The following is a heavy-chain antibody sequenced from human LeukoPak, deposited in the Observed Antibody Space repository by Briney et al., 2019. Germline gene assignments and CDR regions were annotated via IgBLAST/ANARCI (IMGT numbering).Heavy chain of an antibody. D-gene: IGHD3-9*01. Sequence: ASVKVSCKASGYTFTGYYMHWVRQAPGQGLEWMGWINPNSGGTNYAQKFQGRVTMATDTSTSTAYMELRSLRSDDTAVYYCARDRQYFDWLSITERYYFDYWGQGTLVTVSS. CDR3: ARDRQYFDWLSITERYYFDY. CDR2: INPNSGGT. J-gene: IGHJ4*02. CDR1: GYTFTGYY. V-gene: IGHV1-2*02.